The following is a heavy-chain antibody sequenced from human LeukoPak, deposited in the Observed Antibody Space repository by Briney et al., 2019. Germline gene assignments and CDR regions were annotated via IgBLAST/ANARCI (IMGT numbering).Heavy chain of an antibody. CDR2: ISGSGGST. D-gene: IGHD6-19*01. J-gene: IGHJ3*02. CDR1: GFTFNSYA. Sequence: GGSLRLSCAASGFTFNSYAMNWVRQAPGKGLEWVSAISGSGGSTYYADSVKGRFTISRDNSRNTLYLQMNSLRAEDTALYYCAKDISSGWPDAFDIWGQGTMVTVSP. CDR3: AKDISSGWPDAFDI. V-gene: IGHV3-23*01.